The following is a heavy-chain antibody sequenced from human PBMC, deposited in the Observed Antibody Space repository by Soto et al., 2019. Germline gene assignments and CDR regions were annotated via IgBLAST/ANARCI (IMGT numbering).Heavy chain of an antibody. CDR2: INHSGST. CDR1: GGSFSGYY. J-gene: IGHJ6*02. CDR3: ASMYGSGSYYKKPYYYYGMDV. D-gene: IGHD3-10*01. V-gene: IGHV4-34*01. Sequence: SETLSLTCAVYGGSFSGYYWSWIRQPPVKGLEWIGEINHSGSTNYNPSLKSRVTISVDTSKNQFSLKLSSVTAADTAVYYCASMYGSGSYYKKPYYYYGMDVWGQGTTVTVSS.